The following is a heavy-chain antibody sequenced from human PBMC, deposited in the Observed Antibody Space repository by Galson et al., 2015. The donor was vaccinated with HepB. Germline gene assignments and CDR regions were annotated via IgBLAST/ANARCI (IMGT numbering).Heavy chain of an antibody. D-gene: IGHD3-3*01. V-gene: IGHV3-30-3*01. Sequence: SLRLSCAASGFTFSRYAMHRVRQAPGKGLEWVAVISYDGSNKYYADSVKGRFTISRDNSKNTLYLQMNSLRAEDTAVYYCATLTPHTIFGVDPTTWGQGTLVTVSS. CDR3: ATLTPHTIFGVDPTT. J-gene: IGHJ5*02. CDR1: GFTFSRYA. CDR2: ISYDGSNK.